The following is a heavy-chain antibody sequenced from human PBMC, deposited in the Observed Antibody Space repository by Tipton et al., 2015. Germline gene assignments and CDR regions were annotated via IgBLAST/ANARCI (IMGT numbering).Heavy chain of an antibody. CDR1: GGSISSAAYY. CDR2: INHSGRT. Sequence: TLSLTCTVSGGSISSAAYYWGWIRQPPGKALEWIGSINHSGRTYYNPSLMGRVTISVDTSKNQFSLKLSSVTAADTAVYYCARLFPSVTHYDFWSGPSRDYYGMDVWGQGTTVTVSS. J-gene: IGHJ6*02. CDR3: ARLFPSVTHYDFWSGPSRDYYGMDV. D-gene: IGHD3-3*01. V-gene: IGHV4-39*07.